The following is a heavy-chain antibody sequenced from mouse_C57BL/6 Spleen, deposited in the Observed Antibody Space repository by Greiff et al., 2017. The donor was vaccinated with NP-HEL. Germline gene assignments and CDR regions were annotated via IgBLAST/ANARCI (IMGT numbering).Heavy chain of an antibody. J-gene: IGHJ4*01. CDR3: ARHLYYGSTFYYAMDY. Sequence: VQLKESGGDLVKPGGSLKLSCAASGFTFSSYGMSWVRQTPDKRLEWVATISSGGSYTYYPDSVKGRFTISRDNAKNTLYLQVSSLKSEDTAMYYCARHLYYGSTFYYAMDYWGQGTSVTVSS. D-gene: IGHD1-1*01. CDR2: ISSGGSYT. V-gene: IGHV5-6*01. CDR1: GFTFSSYG.